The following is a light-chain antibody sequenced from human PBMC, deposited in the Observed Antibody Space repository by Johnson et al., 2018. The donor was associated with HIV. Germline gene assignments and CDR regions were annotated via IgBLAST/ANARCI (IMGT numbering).Light chain of an antibody. J-gene: IGLJ1*01. Sequence: QSVLTQSPSVSAAPGQRVTISCSGSSSNIGNNYVSWYQQLPGTAPKLLIYENNKRPSGIPDRFSASKSGPSATLGITGLQTGDEADYFGGTWDSSLSTGVFGTGTEVTVL. CDR1: SSNIGNNY. CDR3: GTWDSSLSTGV. CDR2: ENN. V-gene: IGLV1-51*02.